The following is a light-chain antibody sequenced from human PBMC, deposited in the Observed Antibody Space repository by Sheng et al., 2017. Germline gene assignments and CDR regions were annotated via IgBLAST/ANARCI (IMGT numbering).Light chain of an antibody. J-gene: IGKJ3*01. Sequence: DIQMTQSPSSLSASVGDRVTITCQASQDITTYLNWYQHKPGKAPKLLIYDASNLETGVPSRFSGSGSGTDFSLSISSLQPEDVATYYCQQYYNLLFTFGPGTKGGYQT. CDR3: QQYYNLLFT. CDR1: QDITTY. CDR2: DAS. V-gene: IGKV1-33*01.